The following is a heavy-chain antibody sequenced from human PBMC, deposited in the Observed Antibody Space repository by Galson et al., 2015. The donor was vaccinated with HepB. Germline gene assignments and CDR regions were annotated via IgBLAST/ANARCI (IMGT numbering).Heavy chain of an antibody. CDR3: AKDGYGSYYGVDY. J-gene: IGHJ4*02. Sequence: SLRLSCAASGFTFSTHAMSWVRQTPGKGLEWVSAISDGGGSTFYADSVKGRFTISRDNSKNTLYLQMNSLRAEDTALYYCAKDGYGSYYGVDYWGQGTLVTVSS. D-gene: IGHD1-26*01. CDR1: GFTFSTHA. CDR2: ISDGGGST. V-gene: IGHV3-23*01.